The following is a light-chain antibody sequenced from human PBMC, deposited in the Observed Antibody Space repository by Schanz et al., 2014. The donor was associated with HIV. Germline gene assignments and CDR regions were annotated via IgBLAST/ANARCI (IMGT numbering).Light chain of an antibody. Sequence: QSVLTQPPSASGAPGQRVTITCSGSGSNIGRNYVYWYQQFPGMAPKLLIYRNNQRPSGVPDRFSASKSGTSASLAISGLRSEDEAQYYCAAWDDSLSGRVFGGGTKLTVL. V-gene: IGLV1-47*01. CDR3: AAWDDSLSGRV. CDR1: GSNIGRNY. CDR2: RNN. J-gene: IGLJ3*02.